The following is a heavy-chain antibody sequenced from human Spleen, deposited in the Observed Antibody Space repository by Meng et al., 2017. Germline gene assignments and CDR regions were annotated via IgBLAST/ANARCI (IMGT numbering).Heavy chain of an antibody. CDR2: IYHGGDT. Sequence: SETLSLTCVVSGGSISSIDWWSWVRQPPGKGLEWIGEIYHGGDTNYNPSLKSRVTIAIDRSKNQFSLKLSSVTAADTAVYYCASWIYSCGWQWGQGPLVTVSS. J-gene: IGHJ4*02. V-gene: IGHV4/OR15-8*02. D-gene: IGHD6-19*01. CDR3: ASWIYSCGWQ. CDR1: GGSISSIDW.